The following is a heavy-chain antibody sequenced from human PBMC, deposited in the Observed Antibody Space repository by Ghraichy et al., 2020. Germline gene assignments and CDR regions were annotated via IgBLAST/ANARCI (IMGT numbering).Heavy chain of an antibody. CDR1: GYTLTELS. J-gene: IGHJ3*02. CDR2: FDPEDGET. V-gene: IGHV1-24*01. D-gene: IGHD3-3*01. CDR3: ATQNLRFLEWWGAFDI. Sequence: ASVKVSCKVSGYTLTELSMHWVRQAPGKGLEWMGGFDPEDGETIYAQKFQGRVTMTEDTSTDTAYMELSSLRSEDTAVYYCATQNLRFLEWWGAFDIWGQGTMVTVSS.